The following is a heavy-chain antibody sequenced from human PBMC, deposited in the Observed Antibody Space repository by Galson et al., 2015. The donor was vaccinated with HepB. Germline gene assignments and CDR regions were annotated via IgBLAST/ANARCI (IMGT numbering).Heavy chain of an antibody. V-gene: IGHV3-23*01. Sequence: SLRLSCAASGFTFSNYAMSWVRQAPGKGLEWVATVSASGGSTFYANSVKGRFTISRDNSKNTLYVQMNSLTDEDTAVYYCAKDGITVQLERRPYLDSGGQRSLVTV. CDR2: VSASGGST. CDR3: AKDGITVQLERRPYLDS. CDR1: GFTFSNYA. J-gene: IGHJ4*02. D-gene: IGHD1-1*01.